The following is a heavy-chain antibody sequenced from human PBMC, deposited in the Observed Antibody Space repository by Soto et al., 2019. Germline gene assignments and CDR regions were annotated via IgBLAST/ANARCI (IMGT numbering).Heavy chain of an antibody. CDR3: ARGAAARYYGMDV. Sequence: SVKVSCRASGGTFSSYAISWVRQAPGQGLEWMGGIIPIFGTANYAQKFQGRVTITADESTSTAYMELSSLRSEDTAVYYCARGAAARYYGMDVWGQGTTVTVSS. CDR2: IIPIFGTA. CDR1: GGTFSSYA. D-gene: IGHD6-13*01. J-gene: IGHJ6*02. V-gene: IGHV1-69*13.